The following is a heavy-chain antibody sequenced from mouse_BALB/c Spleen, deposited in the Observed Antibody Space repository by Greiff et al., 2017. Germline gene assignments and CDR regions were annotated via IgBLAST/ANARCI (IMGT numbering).Heavy chain of an antibody. D-gene: IGHD1-3*01. CDR3: ARGGVYRRFDY. Sequence: QVQLKESGAELVRPGTSVKISCKASGYTFTNYWLGWVKQRPGHGLEWIGDIYPGGGYTNYNEKFKGKATLTADTSSSTAYMQLSSLTSEDSAVYFCARGGVYRRFDYWGQGTTLTVSS. J-gene: IGHJ2*01. CDR2: IYPGGGYT. V-gene: IGHV1-63*02. CDR1: GYTFTNYW.